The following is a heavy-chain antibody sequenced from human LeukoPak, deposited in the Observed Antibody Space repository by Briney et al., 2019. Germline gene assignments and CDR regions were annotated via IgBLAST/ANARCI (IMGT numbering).Heavy chain of an antibody. CDR1: GGTFSSYA. CDR2: IIPIFGTA. Sequence: GASVKVSCKASGGTFSSYAISWVRQAPGQGLEWMGGIIPIFGTANYAQKFQGRVAITTDESTGTAYMELSSLRSEDTAVYYCARGYDDFWSGYYFDYWGQGTLVTVSS. J-gene: IGHJ4*02. V-gene: IGHV1-69*05. CDR3: ARGYDDFWSGYYFDY. D-gene: IGHD3-3*01.